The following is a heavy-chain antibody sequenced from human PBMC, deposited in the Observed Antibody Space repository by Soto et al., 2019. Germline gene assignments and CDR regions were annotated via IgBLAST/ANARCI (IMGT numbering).Heavy chain of an antibody. Sequence: EVQLLESGGGLVQPGGSLRLSCAASGFTFSSYAMSWVRQAPGKGLEWVSAISGSGDRTYYADSVKGRFTISRDRSKNTVSLQMDSLRAEDTAVYYCAKDRGIIVKAGDAFDVWGQGTKVTVSS. V-gene: IGHV3-23*01. CDR3: AKDRGIIVKAGDAFDV. D-gene: IGHD3-16*02. CDR2: ISGSGDRT. CDR1: GFTFSSYA. J-gene: IGHJ3*01.